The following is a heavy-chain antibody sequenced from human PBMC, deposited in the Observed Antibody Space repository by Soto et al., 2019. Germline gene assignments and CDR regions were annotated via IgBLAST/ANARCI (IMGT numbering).Heavy chain of an antibody. J-gene: IGHJ6*03. CDR1: GGSISSYY. V-gene: IGHV4-59*08. CDR3: ARLMVAGTPSYYYYMVV. CDR2: IYYSGST. Sequence: SETLSLTCTVSGGSISSYYWSWIRQPPGKGLEWIGYIYYSGSTNYNPSLKSRVTISVDTSKNQFSLKLSSVTAADTAVYYCARLMVAGTPSYYYYMVVWGKGTTVTVSS. D-gene: IGHD6-19*01.